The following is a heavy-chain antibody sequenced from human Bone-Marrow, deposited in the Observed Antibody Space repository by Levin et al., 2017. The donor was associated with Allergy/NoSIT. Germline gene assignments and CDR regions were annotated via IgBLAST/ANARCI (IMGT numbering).Heavy chain of an antibody. CDR2: IYDTGST. V-gene: IGHV4-59*12. CDR1: GGSISGYY. Sequence: PSETLSLTCTVSGGSISGYYWSWIRQPPGKGLQYIGYIYDTGSTYYLSSLKSRVTFSVDTSKKQFSLKLTSVTAADTAVYYCARVYGDYWGQGILVTVAS. D-gene: IGHD4-17*01. CDR3: ARVYGDY. J-gene: IGHJ4*02.